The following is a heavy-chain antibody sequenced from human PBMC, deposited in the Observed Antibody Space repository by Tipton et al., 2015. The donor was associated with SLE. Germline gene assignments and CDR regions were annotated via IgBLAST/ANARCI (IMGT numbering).Heavy chain of an antibody. CDR3: AKDRRDYFDY. Sequence: SLRLSCAASGFTFSSYWMSWVRQAPGKGLEWVANIKQDGSEKYYVDSVKGRFTISRDNSKNTLYLQMNSLRAEDTAVYYCAKDRRDYFDYWGQGTLVTVSS. CDR1: GFTFSSYW. J-gene: IGHJ4*02. V-gene: IGHV3-7*01. CDR2: IKQDGSEK.